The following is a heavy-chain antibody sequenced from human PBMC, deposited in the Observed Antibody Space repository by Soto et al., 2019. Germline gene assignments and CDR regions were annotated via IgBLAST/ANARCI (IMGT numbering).Heavy chain of an antibody. J-gene: IGHJ4*02. CDR3: AKDPYRGYDFGSGYPKYFDY. CDR2: ISYDGSNK. CDR1: GFTFSSYG. V-gene: IGHV3-30*18. Sequence: QVQLVESGGGVVQPGRSLRLSCAASGFTFSSYGMHWVRQAPGKGLEWVAVISYDGSNKYYADSVKGRFTISRDNSKNTLYLQMNSLRAEDTAVYYCAKDPYRGYDFGSGYPKYFDYRGQGPLVTVSA. D-gene: IGHD3-3*01.